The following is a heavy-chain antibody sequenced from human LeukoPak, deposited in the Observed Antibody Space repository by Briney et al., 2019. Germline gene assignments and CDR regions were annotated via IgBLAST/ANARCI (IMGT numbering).Heavy chain of an antibody. CDR1: GFTFSSYS. J-gene: IGHJ4*02. CDR2: IGISSGNT. Sequence: GGSLRLSCAASGFTFSSYSMNWVRQASGKGLEWISYIGISSGNTKYADSVKGRFTISGDKAKNSVYLQMNSLRVEDTAVYYCARDTKYAFDNWGQGTLSPSPQ. CDR3: ARDTKYAFDN. V-gene: IGHV3-48*01. D-gene: IGHD2-2*01.